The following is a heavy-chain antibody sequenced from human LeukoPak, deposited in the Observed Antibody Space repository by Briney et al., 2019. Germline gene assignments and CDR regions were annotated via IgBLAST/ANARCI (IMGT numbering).Heavy chain of an antibody. CDR2: ISYDGSHE. CDR3: AKPQLIGSYHPPGY. CDR1: RFTFSSYG. V-gene: IGHV3-30*18. Sequence: GGTLRLSCAASRFTFSSYGIHWVRQAPGKGLEWVALISYDGSHEYYPAPEKGRFTISRGNSKNKLSLQMDSLRPKDTAVYYCAKPQLIGSYHPPGYWGQGTLVTVSS. D-gene: IGHD3-10*01. J-gene: IGHJ4*02.